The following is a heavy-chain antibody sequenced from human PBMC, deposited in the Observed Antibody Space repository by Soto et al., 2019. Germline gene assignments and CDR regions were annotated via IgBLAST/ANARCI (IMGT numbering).Heavy chain of an antibody. CDR3: TRYGIRYHSIGFYLGIDGMDV. CDR1: GGTFNNYA. Sequence: QVQLVQSGAEVKKPESSVRVSCKASGGTFNNYAITWVRQAPGQGLEWLGGTIPMFGTTNYEEKFQGRVPITADASTNTAYMELRSLISEYTAVYYCTRYGIRYHSIGFYLGIDGMDVWGQGTTVIVSS. J-gene: IGHJ6*02. D-gene: IGHD3-22*01. V-gene: IGHV1-69*12. CDR2: TIPMFGTT.